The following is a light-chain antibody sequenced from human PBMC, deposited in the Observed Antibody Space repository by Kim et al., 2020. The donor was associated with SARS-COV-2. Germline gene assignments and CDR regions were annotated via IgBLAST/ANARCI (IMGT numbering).Light chain of an antibody. CDR3: HSRDSSDNHVL. J-gene: IGLJ3*02. CDR2: GNN. V-gene: IGLV3-19*01. CDR1: SLRSYY. Sequence: ALGQTVRITCQADSLRSYYASWYQQEPGQAPVLVIYGNNNRPSGIPDRFSGSTSGNTASLTITGAQAEDEADYYCHSRDSSDNHVLFGGGAKLTVL.